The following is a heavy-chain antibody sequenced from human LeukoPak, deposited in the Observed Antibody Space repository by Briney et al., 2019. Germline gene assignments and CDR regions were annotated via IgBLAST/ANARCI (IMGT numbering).Heavy chain of an antibody. CDR3: AKVTSPYYYYMDV. CDR1: GFTFSSYG. CDR2: IRYDGSNK. V-gene: IGHV3-30*02. Sequence: GGSLRLSCAASGFTFSSYGMHWVRQAPGKGLEWVAFIRYDGSNKYYADSVKGRFTISRDNSKNTLYLLMNSPRGEETAVYYCAKVTSPYYYYMDVWGKGTTVTVSS. J-gene: IGHJ6*03.